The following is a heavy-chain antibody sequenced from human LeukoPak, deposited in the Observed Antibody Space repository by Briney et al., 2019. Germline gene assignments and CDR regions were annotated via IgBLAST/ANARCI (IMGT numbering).Heavy chain of an antibody. Sequence: SETLSLTCAVYGGSFNGYYWSWIRQPPGKGLEWIGEINHSGSTNYNPSLKSRVTISVDTSKNQFSLKLSSVTAADTAVYYCASSSGWYRCWGQGTLVTVSS. CDR1: GGSFNGYY. CDR3: ASSSGWYRC. V-gene: IGHV4-34*01. D-gene: IGHD6-19*01. J-gene: IGHJ4*02. CDR2: INHSGST.